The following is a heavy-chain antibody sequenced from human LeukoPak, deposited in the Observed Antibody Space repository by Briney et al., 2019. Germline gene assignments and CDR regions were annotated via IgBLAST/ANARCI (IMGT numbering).Heavy chain of an antibody. CDR2: IYSGGAT. J-gene: IGHJ2*01. CDR1: GLTVSNQF. CDR3: ARWSGVVGTARGWYFDL. Sequence: GGSLRLSCAASGLTVSNQFMDWVRQAPGKGLEWVSTIYSGGATYYSDSVRGRFTISRDSSQNTVYLQMNSLRAEDTAVYYCARWSGVVGTARGWYFDLWGRGTLVTVSS. V-gene: IGHV3-66*01. D-gene: IGHD1-26*01.